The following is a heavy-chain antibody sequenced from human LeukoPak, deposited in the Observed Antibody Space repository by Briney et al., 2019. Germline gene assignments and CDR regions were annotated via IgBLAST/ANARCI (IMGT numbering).Heavy chain of an antibody. CDR1: GFTLSRYW. Sequence: GGSLRLSCAASGFTLSRYWMHWVRQVPGKGLEWVAVIWYDGSNKYYADSVKGRFTISRDNSKNTLYLQMNSLRAEDTAVYYCARGDYYDSSGYYLYWGQGTLVTVSS. D-gene: IGHD3-22*01. CDR2: IWYDGSNK. J-gene: IGHJ4*02. V-gene: IGHV3-33*08. CDR3: ARGDYYDSSGYYLY.